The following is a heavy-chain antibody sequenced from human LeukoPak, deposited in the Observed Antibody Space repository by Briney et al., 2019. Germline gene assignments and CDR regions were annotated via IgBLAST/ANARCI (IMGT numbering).Heavy chain of an antibody. CDR1: SGFISNYY. CDR3: ARDSRYYDFWSGYLDY. D-gene: IGHD3-3*01. V-gene: IGHV4-4*07. Sequence: SETLSLTCSVSSGFISNYYWSWIRQPPGKGLEWIWRISTSGNTNYSPSLKSRVTMSVDTSKNQFFLNLRSVTAADTAVYYCARDSRYYDFWSGYLDYWGRGALVTVSS. CDR2: ISTSGNT. J-gene: IGHJ4*02.